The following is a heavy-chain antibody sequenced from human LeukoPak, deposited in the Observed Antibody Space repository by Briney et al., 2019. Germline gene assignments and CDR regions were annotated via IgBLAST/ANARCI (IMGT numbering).Heavy chain of an antibody. CDR1: GFTFSDYY. J-gene: IGHJ5*02. D-gene: IGHD6-13*01. CDR3: ARRYSSSWTYNWFDL. CDR2: ISSSGSTI. Sequence: PGGSLRLSCAASGFTFSDYYMSWIRQAPGKGLEWVSYISSSGSTIYYADSVKGRFTISRDNAKNSLYLQMNSLRAEDTAVYYCARRYSSSWTYNWFDLWGQGTLVTVSS. V-gene: IGHV3-11*01.